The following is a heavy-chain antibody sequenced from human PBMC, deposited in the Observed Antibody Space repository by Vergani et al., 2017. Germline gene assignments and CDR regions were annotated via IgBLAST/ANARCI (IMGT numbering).Heavy chain of an antibody. V-gene: IGHV3-9*01. Sequence: EVQLVESGGGLVQPGRSLRLSCAASGFTFDDYAMHWVRQAPGKGLEWVSGISWNSGSIGYADPVKGRFTISRDNAKNSLYLQMNSLRAEDTALYYCAKASDILTGYYDYWGQGTLVTVSS. D-gene: IGHD3-9*01. CDR2: ISWNSGSI. CDR3: AKASDILTGYYDY. J-gene: IGHJ4*02. CDR1: GFTFDDYA.